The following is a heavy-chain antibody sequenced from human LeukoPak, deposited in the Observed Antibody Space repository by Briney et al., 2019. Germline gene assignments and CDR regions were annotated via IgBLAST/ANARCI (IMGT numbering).Heavy chain of an antibody. CDR3: AKDQYCTSTSCYVGY. D-gene: IGHD2-2*01. J-gene: IGHJ4*02. CDR2: INVSGGST. Sequence: GGSLRLSCAASGFTFSNYAMSWVRQAPGKGLEWVSGINVSGGSTFYADFVRGRFTISRDNSKNTLYLQMNSLRAEDTAVYYCAKDQYCTSTSCYVGYWGQGTLVTVSS. CDR1: GFTFSNYA. V-gene: IGHV3-23*01.